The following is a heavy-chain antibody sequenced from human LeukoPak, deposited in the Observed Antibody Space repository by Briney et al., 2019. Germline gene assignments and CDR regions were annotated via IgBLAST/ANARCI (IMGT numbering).Heavy chain of an antibody. CDR2: IYSGGST. CDR3: ARVNGGNRYFDY. CDR1: GFTVSSNY. J-gene: IGHJ4*02. D-gene: IGHD4-23*01. V-gene: IGHV3-53*01. Sequence: AGGSLRLSCAASGFTVSSNYMSWVPQAPGKGLEWVSVIYSGGSTYYADSVKGRFTISRDNSKNTLYLQMNSLRAEDTAVYYCARVNGGNRYFDYWGQGTLVTVSS.